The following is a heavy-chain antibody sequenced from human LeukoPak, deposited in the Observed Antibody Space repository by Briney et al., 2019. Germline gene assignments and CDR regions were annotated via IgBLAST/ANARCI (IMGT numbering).Heavy chain of an antibody. CDR3: ASRAVAGIYGAFDI. D-gene: IGHD6-19*01. J-gene: IGHJ3*02. Sequence: GGSLRLSCAASGFTFSSYAMSWVRQAPGKGLEWVANIKQDGSEKYYVDSVKGRFTISRDNAKNSLYLQMNSLRAEDTAVYYCASRAVAGIYGAFDIWGQGTMVTVSS. CDR2: IKQDGSEK. CDR1: GFTFSSYA. V-gene: IGHV3-7*03.